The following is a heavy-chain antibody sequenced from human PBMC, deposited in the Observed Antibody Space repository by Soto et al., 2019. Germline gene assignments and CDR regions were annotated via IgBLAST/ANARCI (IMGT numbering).Heavy chain of an antibody. D-gene: IGHD3-22*01. J-gene: IGHJ3*02. CDR3: ARENGLETYYYDSSAPGI. Sequence: SETLSLTCTVSGGSISTYYWSWIRQPPGKGLEWIAYIYYSGSTNYNPSLKSRVAISVDTSKNQFSLKLSSVTAADTAVYYCARENGLETYYYDSSAPGIWGQGTMVTVSS. CDR2: IYYSGST. V-gene: IGHV4-59*12. CDR1: GGSISTYY.